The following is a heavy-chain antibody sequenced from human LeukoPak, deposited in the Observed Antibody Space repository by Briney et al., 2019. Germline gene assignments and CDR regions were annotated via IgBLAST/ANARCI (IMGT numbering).Heavy chain of an antibody. J-gene: IGHJ6*03. CDR2: IYSSSSYI. CDR3: ARRGPKYYMDV. Sequence: GGSLRLSCAASGFTFSSYSMNWVRQAPGKGLEWVSSIYSSSSYIYYADSVKGRFTISRDNAKNSLYLQMNSLRAEDTAVYYCARRGPKYYMDVWGKGTTVTVSS. V-gene: IGHV3-21*01. CDR1: GFTFSSYS. D-gene: IGHD3/OR15-3a*01.